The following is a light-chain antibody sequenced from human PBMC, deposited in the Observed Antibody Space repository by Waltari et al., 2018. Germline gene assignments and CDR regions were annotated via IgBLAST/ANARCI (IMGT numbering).Light chain of an antibody. Sequence: AIQMTQSPSSLSAYVGDRVTITCRASQGIRTELGWYQQIPGTVPKLLIYASTLEFGVPSRFSGSGSGTDFSLTIDGLQPEDFATYYCLQDYNYPLTFGGGTKVEIK. CDR1: QGIRTE. J-gene: IGKJ4*01. CDR2: AS. CDR3: LQDYNYPLT. V-gene: IGKV1-6*01.